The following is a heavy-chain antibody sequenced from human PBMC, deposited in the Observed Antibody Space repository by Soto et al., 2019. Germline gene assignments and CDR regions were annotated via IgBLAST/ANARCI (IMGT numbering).Heavy chain of an antibody. Sequence: RASVKVSCKASGGTFSSYAISWVRQAPGQGLEWMGGIIPIFGTANYAQKFQGRVTITADESTSTAYMELSSLRSEDTAVYYCARGVAAAGPFYYYYYYGMDVWGQGTTVTVSS. CDR2: IIPIFGTA. J-gene: IGHJ6*02. CDR3: ARGVAAAGPFYYYYYYGMDV. CDR1: GGTFSSYA. V-gene: IGHV1-69*13. D-gene: IGHD6-13*01.